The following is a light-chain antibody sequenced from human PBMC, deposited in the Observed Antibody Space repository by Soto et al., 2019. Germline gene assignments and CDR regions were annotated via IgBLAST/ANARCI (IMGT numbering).Light chain of an antibody. CDR2: ELS. CDR1: SSDVGGYNY. V-gene: IGLV2-11*01. CDR3: CSYAGTSYV. J-gene: IGLJ1*01. Sequence: QSVLTQPRSVSGSPGQSVTISCTGSSSDVGGYNYVSWHQQHPGKAPKPIIYELSQRPSGVPARFPGSKSGNTASLTISGLQADDEADYYCCSYAGTSYVFGXGTKVTVL.